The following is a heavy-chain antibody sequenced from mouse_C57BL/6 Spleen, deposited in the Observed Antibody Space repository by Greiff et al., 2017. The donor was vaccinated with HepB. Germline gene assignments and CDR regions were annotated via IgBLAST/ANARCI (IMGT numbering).Heavy chain of an antibody. CDR2: INPNNGGT. Sequence: VHVKQSGPELVKPGASVKIPCKASGYTFTDYNMDWVKQSHGKSLEWIGDINPNNGGTIYNQKFKGKATLTVDKSSSTAYMELRSLTSEDTAVYYCARVSYDYDVRFAYWGQGTLVTVSA. V-gene: IGHV1-18*01. J-gene: IGHJ3*01. CDR3: ARVSYDYDVRFAY. D-gene: IGHD2-4*01. CDR1: GYTFTDYN.